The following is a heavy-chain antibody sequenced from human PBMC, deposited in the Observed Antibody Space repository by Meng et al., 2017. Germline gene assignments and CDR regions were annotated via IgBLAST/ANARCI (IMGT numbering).Heavy chain of an antibody. CDR2: IYYSGST. CDR3: ARAKYSSSWYEYYCGMDV. J-gene: IGHJ6*02. CDR1: GGSVSSGSYY. D-gene: IGHD6-13*01. V-gene: IGHV4-61*01. Sequence: SETLSLTCTVSGGSVSSGSYYWSWIRQPPGKGLEWIGYIYYSGSTNYNPSLKSRVTISVDTSKNQFSLELSSVTAADTAVYYCARAKYSSSWYEYYCGMDVWGQGTTVTVSS.